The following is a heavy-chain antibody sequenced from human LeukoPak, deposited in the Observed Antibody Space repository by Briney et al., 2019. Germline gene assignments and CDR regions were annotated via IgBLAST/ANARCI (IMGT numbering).Heavy chain of an antibody. D-gene: IGHD2-8*01. V-gene: IGHV3-7*01. CDR3: TRERQGPRLYEMDI. CDR2: IKVDGSEI. Sequence: GGSLRLSCAASGFTFSMYWMSWVRQAPGKGPEWVANIKVDGSEIYYVDSVKGRFTLSRDNAKNSLYLQMNSLRAEDTAVYYCTRERQGPRLYEMDIWGQGTTVTVSS. J-gene: IGHJ6*02. CDR1: GFTFSMYW.